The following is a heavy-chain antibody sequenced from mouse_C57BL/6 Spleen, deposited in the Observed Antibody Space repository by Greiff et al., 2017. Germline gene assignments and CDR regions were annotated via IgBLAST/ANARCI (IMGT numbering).Heavy chain of an antibody. CDR2: IDPSDSYT. D-gene: IGHD2-3*01. Sequence: QVHVKQSGAELVKPGASVKLSCKASGYTFTSYWMQWVKQRPGQGLEWIGEIDPSDSYTNYNQKFKGKATLTVDTSSSTAYMQLSSLTSEDSAVYYCARLDGYPFAYWGQGTLVTVSS. CDR1: GYTFTSYW. CDR3: ARLDGYPFAY. V-gene: IGHV1-50*01. J-gene: IGHJ3*01.